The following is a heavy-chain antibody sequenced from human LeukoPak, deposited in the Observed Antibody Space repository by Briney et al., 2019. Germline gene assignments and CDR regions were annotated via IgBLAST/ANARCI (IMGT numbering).Heavy chain of an antibody. CDR1: GYTFTSYG. J-gene: IGHJ3*02. CDR2: ISAYNGNT. Sequence: ASVTVSCKASGYTFTSYGISWVRQAPGQGLEWMGWISAYNGNTNYAQKLQGRVTMTTDTSTSTAYMELRSLRSDDTAVYYCARDSPIYDSSGYYYVSPDAFDIWGQGTMVTVSS. CDR3: ARDSPIYDSSGYYYVSPDAFDI. D-gene: IGHD3-22*01. V-gene: IGHV1-18*01.